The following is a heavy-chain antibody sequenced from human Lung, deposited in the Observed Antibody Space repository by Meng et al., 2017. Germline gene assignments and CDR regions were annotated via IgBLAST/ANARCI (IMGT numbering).Heavy chain of an antibody. CDR2: LGAHPGDT. D-gene: IGHD3-10*01. Sequence: HVQLLQSGAEVMQPGASLKVSCKASDYTFTVYAVCWVRQAPGQGLEWMAWLGAHPGDTSFAPKFLGRVTVTADTATATAYMELRSLRSDDTAVYYCARGTPGRSYCDYWGLGTLVTVSS. CDR3: ARGTPGRSYCDY. J-gene: IGHJ4*02. CDR1: DYTFTVYA. V-gene: IGHV1-18*01.